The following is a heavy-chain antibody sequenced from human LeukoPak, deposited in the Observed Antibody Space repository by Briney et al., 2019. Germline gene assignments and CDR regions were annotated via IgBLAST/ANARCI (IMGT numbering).Heavy chain of an antibody. V-gene: IGHV4-61*01. Sequence: PSETLSLTCAVSGYSISSGYYWSWIRQPPGKGLEWIGYTYYSGSTNYNPSLKSRVTMSLDTSKSQVSLKLRSVTAADTAVYYCAREGSESFLGAFDIWGQGTMVTVSS. J-gene: IGHJ3*02. CDR1: GYSISSGYY. CDR2: TYYSGST. CDR3: AREGSESFLGAFDI. D-gene: IGHD1-26*01.